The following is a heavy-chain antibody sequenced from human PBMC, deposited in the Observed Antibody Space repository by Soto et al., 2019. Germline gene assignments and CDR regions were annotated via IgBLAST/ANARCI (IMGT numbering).Heavy chain of an antibody. CDR3: ARRIAVAGNWFDP. Sequence: PGQGLEWMGWISPYSGNTNYAQKLQGRVTMTTDTSTSTAYMELRSLRSDDTAVYYCARRIAVAGNWFDPWGQGTLVTVSS. CDR2: ISPYSGNT. D-gene: IGHD6-19*01. V-gene: IGHV1-18*01. J-gene: IGHJ5*02.